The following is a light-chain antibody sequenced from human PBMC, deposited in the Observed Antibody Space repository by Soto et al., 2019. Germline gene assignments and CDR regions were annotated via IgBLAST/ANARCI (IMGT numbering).Light chain of an antibody. Sequence: QSALTQPASVSGSPGQSITISCTGTSSDFAIYNYVSWYQLHPGKAPKLMIYAVSVRTSGVSNRFSGSKSGNTASLTISGLQAEDEADYFCGSYTSATTWVFGGGTKLTVL. CDR3: GSYTSATTWV. J-gene: IGLJ3*02. CDR1: SSDFAIYNY. V-gene: IGLV2-14*01. CDR2: AVS.